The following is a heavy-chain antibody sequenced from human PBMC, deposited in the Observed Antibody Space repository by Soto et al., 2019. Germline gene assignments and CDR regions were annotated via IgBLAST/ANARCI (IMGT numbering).Heavy chain of an antibody. V-gene: IGHV1-8*01. CDR2: MNPNSGNT. CDR3: AGESPSNNWFDP. J-gene: IGHJ5*02. Sequence: ASVKVSCKASGYTFTSYDINWVRQATGQGLEWMGWMNPNSGNTGHAQKFQGRVTMTRNTSISTAYMELSSLRSEDTAVYYCAGESPSNNWFDPWGQGTLVTVSS. D-gene: IGHD3-10*01. CDR1: GYTFTSYD.